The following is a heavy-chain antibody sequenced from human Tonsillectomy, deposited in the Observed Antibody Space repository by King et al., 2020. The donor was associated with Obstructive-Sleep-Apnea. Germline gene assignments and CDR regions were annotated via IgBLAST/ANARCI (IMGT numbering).Heavy chain of an antibody. D-gene: IGHD6-19*01. CDR1: GFTFSSYS. J-gene: IGHJ6*02. V-gene: IGHV3-21*01. Sequence: QLVQSGGGLVKPGGSLRLSCAASGFTFSSYSMNWVRQAPGKGLEWVSSISSSISYIYYADSVKGRFTISRDNAKNSLYLQMNSLRAEDTAVYYCARDRSSGGYGMDVWGQGTTVTVSS. CDR2: ISSSISYI. CDR3: ARDRSSGGYGMDV.